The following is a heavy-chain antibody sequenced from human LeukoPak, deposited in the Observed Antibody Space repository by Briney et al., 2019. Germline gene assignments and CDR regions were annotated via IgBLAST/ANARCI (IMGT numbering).Heavy chain of an antibody. CDR1: GFTFSSYE. Sequence: GGSLRLSCAASGFTFSSYEMTWVRQAPGKGLEWISYISSSGSAIYYADSVKGRFTISRDNAKNSLYLQMNNLRAEDTAVYYCARDYNFDYWGQGTLVTVSS. CDR3: ARDYNFDY. V-gene: IGHV3-48*03. J-gene: IGHJ4*02. CDR2: ISSSGSAI.